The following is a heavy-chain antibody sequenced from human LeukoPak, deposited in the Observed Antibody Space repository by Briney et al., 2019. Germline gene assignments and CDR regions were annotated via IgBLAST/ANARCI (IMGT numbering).Heavy chain of an antibody. CDR1: GYTFTNFG. Sequence: ASVKVSCKASGYTFTNFGIRWVRQAPGEGLEWMGWISAKNGNTNYAQKVQGRVTMTTDTSTSTAYMELRSLRSDDTAVYYCARLDGTYHRAYYYFYYMDVWGEGTTVTVSS. J-gene: IGHJ6*03. CDR2: ISAKNGNT. D-gene: IGHD3/OR15-3a*01. V-gene: IGHV1-18*01. CDR3: ARLDGTYHRAYYYFYYMDV.